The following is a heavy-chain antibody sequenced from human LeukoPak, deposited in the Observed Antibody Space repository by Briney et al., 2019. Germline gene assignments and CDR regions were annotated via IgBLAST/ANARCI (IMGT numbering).Heavy chain of an antibody. D-gene: IGHD3-10*01. CDR1: GGSIRSYF. V-gene: IGHV4-59*12. J-gene: IGHJ3*02. CDR2: VYHIGNT. Sequence: PSETLSLTCTVSGGSIRSYFWSWMRQPPGKGLEWMGYVYHIGNTNYNSSLKSRVTISVDTSKNQFSLKLSSVTAADTAVYYCARVTTMVRGVIISADAFDIWGQGTMVTVSS. CDR3: ARVTTMVRGVIISADAFDI.